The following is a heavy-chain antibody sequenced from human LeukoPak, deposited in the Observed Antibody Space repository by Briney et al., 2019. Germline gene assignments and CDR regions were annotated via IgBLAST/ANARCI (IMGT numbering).Heavy chain of an antibody. CDR1: GYTFTSYY. CDR3: ARDGAYCGGDCYSNYYYYMDV. V-gene: IGHV1-46*01. J-gene: IGHJ6*03. Sequence: ASVKVSCKASGYTFTSYYMHWVRQAPGQGLEWMGIINPSGGSTSYAQKFQGGVTMTRDTSTSTVYMELSSLRSEDTAVYYCARDGAYCGGDCYSNYYYYMDVWGKGTTVTVSS. CDR2: INPSGGST. D-gene: IGHD2-21*02.